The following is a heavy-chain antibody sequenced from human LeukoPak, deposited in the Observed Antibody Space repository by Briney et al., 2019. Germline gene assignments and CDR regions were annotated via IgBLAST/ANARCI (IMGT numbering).Heavy chain of an antibody. V-gene: IGHV3-48*03. D-gene: IGHD6-13*01. CDR2: ISSSGSTI. CDR1: GFTFSSYE. Sequence: EPGGSLRLSRAASGFTFSSYEMNWVRQAPGKGLEWVSYISSSGSTIYYADSVKGRFTISRDNAKNSLYLQMNSLRAEDTAVYYCARGGSSWYEYFQHWGQGTLVTVSS. CDR3: ARGGSSWYEYFQH. J-gene: IGHJ1*01.